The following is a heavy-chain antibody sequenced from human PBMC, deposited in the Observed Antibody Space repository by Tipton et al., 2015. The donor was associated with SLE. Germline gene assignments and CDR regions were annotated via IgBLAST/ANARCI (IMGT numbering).Heavy chain of an antibody. CDR1: GFTFSPYW. D-gene: IGHD1-1*01. V-gene: IGHV3-74*01. J-gene: IGHJ4*02. CDR2: IDTDGSST. CDR3: AKGGTTLFDN. Sequence: SLRLSCVASGFTFSPYWMHWVRQAPGKGLVWVSCIDTDGSSTSYADSVKGRFTISRDNAKNTMYLQMNGLRADDSAVYYCAKGGTTLFDNWGQGTLVTVSS.